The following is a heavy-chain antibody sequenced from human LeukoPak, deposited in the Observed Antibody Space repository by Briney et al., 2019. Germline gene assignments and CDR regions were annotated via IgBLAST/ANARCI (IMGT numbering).Heavy chain of an antibody. CDR3: RAAADLNDY. CDR1: GFTFSGSA. CDR2: IRSKADRYAT. D-gene: IGHD6-13*01. V-gene: IGHV3-73*01. Sequence: VGSLRLSCAASGFTFSGSAMHWVRQAAGKGLEWLGRIRSKADRYATSYAASVKGRFIVSRDDSKSTAYLQMNSLKTEDTAVYYCRAAADLNDYWGQGTLVTVSS. J-gene: IGHJ4*02.